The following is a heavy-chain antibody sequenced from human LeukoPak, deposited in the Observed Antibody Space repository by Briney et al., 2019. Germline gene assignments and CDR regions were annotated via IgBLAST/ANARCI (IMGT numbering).Heavy chain of an antibody. V-gene: IGHV3-7*03. CDR3: TRVSGGYDLSDY. Sequence: PGGSLRLSCAASGFTFSSFWMSWVHQAPGKGLEWVANIRKDGSLQYYVDSVEGRFTISRDNAKNSLYLQMNSLRADDTAVYYCTRVSGGYDLSDYWGQGTLVTVSS. CDR2: IRKDGSLQ. J-gene: IGHJ4*02. D-gene: IGHD3-3*01. CDR1: GFTFSSFW.